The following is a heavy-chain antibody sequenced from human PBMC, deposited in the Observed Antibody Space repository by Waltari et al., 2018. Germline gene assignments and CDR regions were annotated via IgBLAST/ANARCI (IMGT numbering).Heavy chain of an antibody. CDR2: LYGTATT. D-gene: IGHD2-21*01. Sequence: QVQLQESGPRLVKPSETLSLSCAVSGYSISSGWYWVWMRHLPGKGLEWIGSLYGTATTSYSPSLQSRVTISSDTSTNNFYLNLTSVTAADTATYYCTRRMRTAIAGGGASDVWGQGTLVTVSS. J-gene: IGHJ3*01. CDR3: TRRMRTAIAGGGASDV. CDR1: GYSISSGWY. V-gene: IGHV4-38-2*01.